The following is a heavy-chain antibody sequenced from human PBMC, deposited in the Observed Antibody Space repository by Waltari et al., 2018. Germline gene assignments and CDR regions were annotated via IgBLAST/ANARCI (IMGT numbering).Heavy chain of an antibody. J-gene: IGHJ3*02. V-gene: IGHV4-61*02. Sequence: QVQLQESGPGLVKPSQTLSLTCIVSGGPIRSGGSYWSWIRQPDGKGLEWIGLVFTSGLTNYNPSLKSRVTVSLDTSKNHFSLNLSSVTAADTAVYYCAREWDHYDNSGKGAFEIWGQGTLVTVSS. CDR1: GGPIRSGGSY. CDR2: VFTSGLT. CDR3: AREWDHYDNSGKGAFEI. D-gene: IGHD3-22*01.